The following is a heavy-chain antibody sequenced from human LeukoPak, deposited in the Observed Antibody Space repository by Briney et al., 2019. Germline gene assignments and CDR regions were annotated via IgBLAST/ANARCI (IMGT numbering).Heavy chain of an antibody. CDR1: GYTFTGYY. CDR2: INPNSGGT. J-gene: IGHJ4*02. V-gene: IGHV1-2*02. Sequence: GASVKVSCKASGYTFTGYYMHWVRQAPGQGLEWMGWINPNSGGTNYAQKFQGRVTMTRDTSISTAYMELSRLRSDDTAVYYCARDFRGFYRTAMVWWGQGTLVTVSS. D-gene: IGHD5-18*01. CDR3: ARDFRGFYRTAMVW.